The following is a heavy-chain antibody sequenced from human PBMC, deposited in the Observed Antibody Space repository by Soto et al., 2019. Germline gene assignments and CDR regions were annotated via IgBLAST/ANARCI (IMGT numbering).Heavy chain of an antibody. J-gene: IGHJ5*02. CDR1: GFSLRTYG. V-gene: IGHV3-33*01. CDR2: IWYDGTQK. CDR3: ARDVVTAVAGSVNWFDP. D-gene: IGHD6-19*01. Sequence: QVQLVESGGGVVQSGRSLTLSCAASGFSLRTYGMQWVRRAPGKGLEWVAFIWYDGTQKFYANSVKGRSTISKDNSNNILYLQMSGLRAEDTAVYYCARDVVTAVAGSVNWFDPWGQGTLVTVSS.